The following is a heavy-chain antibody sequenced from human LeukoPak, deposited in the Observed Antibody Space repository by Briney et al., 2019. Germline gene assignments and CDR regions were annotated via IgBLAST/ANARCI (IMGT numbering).Heavy chain of an antibody. CDR2: IYGDGTI. CDR1: GGSISKQY. CDR3: ARGRKVVGEFWRPYYYHYMDV. J-gene: IGHJ6*03. D-gene: IGHD3-10*01. V-gene: IGHV4-4*07. Sequence: SETLSLTCTVSGGSISKQYWTWVRQSAGKGLEWIGRIYGDGTITYNPSLRSRVTMSLDTSKNQFSLRLSSVTAADTAVYYCARGRKVVGEFWRPYYYHYMDVWGKGTTVTVSS.